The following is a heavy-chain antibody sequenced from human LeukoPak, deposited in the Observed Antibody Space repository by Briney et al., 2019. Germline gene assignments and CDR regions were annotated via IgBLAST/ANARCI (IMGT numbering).Heavy chain of an antibody. CDR1: GFSFTTYW. Sequence: GGSLRLSCGASGFSFTTYWMSWVRQAPGKGLEWVANINQDGTEKYYVDSVKGRFTISRDYARNSLYLQLNSLRAEDTAVYYCARRAGDYSHLYDYWGQGTLVTVSS. CDR2: INQDGTEK. CDR3: ARRAGDYSHLYDY. D-gene: IGHD3-22*01. V-gene: IGHV3-7*01. J-gene: IGHJ4*02.